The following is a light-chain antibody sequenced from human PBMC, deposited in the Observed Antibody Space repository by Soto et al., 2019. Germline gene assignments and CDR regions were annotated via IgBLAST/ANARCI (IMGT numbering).Light chain of an antibody. CDR2: DVR. CDR1: SSDIGGYNY. J-gene: IGLJ2*01. V-gene: IGLV2-14*01. Sequence: QSVLTQPASMSGSPGQSITISCTGTSSDIGGYNYISWYQQLPGKAPKFIIYDVRNRPSGVSNRFSGSRSGNTASLTISGVQAEDEADYYCSSYTSSSTVIFGGGTKLTVL. CDR3: SSYTSSSTVI.